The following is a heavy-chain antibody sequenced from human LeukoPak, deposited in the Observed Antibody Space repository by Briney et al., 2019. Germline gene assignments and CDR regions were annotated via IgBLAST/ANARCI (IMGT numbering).Heavy chain of an antibody. CDR1: GFSFSNYA. Sequence: GGSLRLSCTASGFSFSNYAMNWVRQAPGKGLEWVSHISSSGSAKYYADSVKGRFTISRDNSKNTLYLQMNSLRAEDTAVYYCARGVDGYSSWGQGTLVTVSS. CDR3: ARGVDGYSS. CDR2: ISSSGSAK. J-gene: IGHJ5*02. V-gene: IGHV3-48*01. D-gene: IGHD3-22*01.